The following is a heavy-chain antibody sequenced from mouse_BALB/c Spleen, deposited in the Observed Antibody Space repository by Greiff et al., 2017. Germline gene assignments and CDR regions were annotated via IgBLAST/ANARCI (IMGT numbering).Heavy chain of an antibody. V-gene: IGHV5-6-2*01. CDR3: ARPIPLYVLDFSMDY. CDR1: GFTFSSYY. D-gene: IGHD2-10*02. Sequence: EVKLVESGGGLVKLGGSLKLSCAASGFTFSSYYMSWVRQTPEKRLELVAAINSNGGSTYYPDTVKGRFTISRDNAKNTLYLQMSSLKSEDTALYYCARPIPLYVLDFSMDYWGQGTSVTVSS. CDR2: INSNGGST. J-gene: IGHJ4*01.